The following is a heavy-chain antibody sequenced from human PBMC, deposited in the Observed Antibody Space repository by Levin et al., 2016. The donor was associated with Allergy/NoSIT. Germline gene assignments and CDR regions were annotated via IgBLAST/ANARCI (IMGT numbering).Heavy chain of an antibody. J-gene: IGHJ4*02. CDR1: GFTFSSYG. D-gene: IGHD5-18*01. CDR3: AKDPRYSYGMEYYFDY. V-gene: IGHV3-30*18. CDR2: ISYDGSNK. Sequence: GESLKISCAASGFTFSSYGMHWVRQAPGKGLEWVAVISYDGSNKYYADSVKGRFTISRDNSKNTLYLQMNSLRAEDTAVYYCAKDPRYSYGMEYYFDYWGQGTLVTVSS.